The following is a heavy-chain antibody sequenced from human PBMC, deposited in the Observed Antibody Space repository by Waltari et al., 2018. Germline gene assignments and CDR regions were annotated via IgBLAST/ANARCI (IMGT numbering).Heavy chain of an antibody. J-gene: IGHJ3*01. CDR2: VDPEDGET. CDR3: VTALGDRSSASRPFDV. V-gene: IGHV1-69-2*01. Sequence: EVQLLQSGTELKKPGSTVKISCQVSGYRFTDYYQHWVQQAPGKGPQWMGLVDPEDGETIYAERFQGRVTITADTSTETAFMELSSLTSDDTAVYYCVTALGDRSSASRPFDVWGLGTLITVSS. D-gene: IGHD3-10*01. CDR1: GYRFTDYY.